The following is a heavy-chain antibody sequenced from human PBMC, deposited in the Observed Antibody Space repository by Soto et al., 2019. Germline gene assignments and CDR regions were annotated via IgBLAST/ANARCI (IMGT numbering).Heavy chain of an antibody. D-gene: IGHD2-2*01. V-gene: IGHV4-38-2*02. CDR2: IYHSGST. CDR1: GYSISSGYY. J-gene: IGHJ3*02. CDR3: ARDDGVPQRAFDI. Sequence: PSATLSLTCAVSGYSISSGYYWCFIRQPPGKGLECIGSIYHSGSTYYNPSLKSRVTISVDTSKNQFSLKLSSVTAADTAVYYCARDDGVPQRAFDIWGQGTMVTVSS.